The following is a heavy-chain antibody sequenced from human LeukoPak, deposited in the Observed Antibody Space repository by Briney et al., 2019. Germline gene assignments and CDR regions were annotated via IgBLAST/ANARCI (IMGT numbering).Heavy chain of an antibody. J-gene: IGHJ4*02. Sequence: GASVKVSCKASGYTFTSYGISWVRQAPGQGLEWMGWISAYNGNTNYAQKLQGRVTMTTDTSTSTAYMELRSLRSDDTAVYYCAATIRGSSTRKTPFDYWGQGTLVTVSS. CDR2: ISAYNGNT. D-gene: IGHD2-2*01. CDR3: AATIRGSSTRKTPFDY. CDR1: GYTFTSYG. V-gene: IGHV1-18*01.